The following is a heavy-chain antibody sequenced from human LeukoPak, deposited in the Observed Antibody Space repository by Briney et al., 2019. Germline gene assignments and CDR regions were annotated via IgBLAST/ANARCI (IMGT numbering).Heavy chain of an antibody. V-gene: IGHV5-51*01. J-gene: IGHJ4*02. Sequence: GGSLQISGQSSGYTFTKHWIGWAGQLPGKGLEGMGINYPGDSDTRYNPSFQGQVTVSVDKSITTAYLQWSSLKASDTAVYYCVRGWRGSLYDPPDFWGQGTLVTVCS. CDR2: NYPGDSDT. CDR1: GYTFTKHW. CDR3: VRGWRGSLYDPPDF. D-gene: IGHD3-16*01.